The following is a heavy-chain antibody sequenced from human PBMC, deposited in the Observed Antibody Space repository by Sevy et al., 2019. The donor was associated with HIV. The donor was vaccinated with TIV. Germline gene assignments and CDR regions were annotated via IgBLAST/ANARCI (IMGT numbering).Heavy chain of an antibody. CDR1: GYTFTSYG. J-gene: IGHJ4*02. V-gene: IGHV1-18*01. CDR3: ARDRWYGDYFDY. D-gene: IGHD4-17*01. Sequence: ASVKISCKASGYTFTSYGISWVRQAPGQGLEWMGWISAYNGNTNYAQKLQGRVTMTTDTSTSTAYMELRSLRSDDTAVYYCARDRWYGDYFDYWGQGTLVTVSS. CDR2: ISAYNGNT.